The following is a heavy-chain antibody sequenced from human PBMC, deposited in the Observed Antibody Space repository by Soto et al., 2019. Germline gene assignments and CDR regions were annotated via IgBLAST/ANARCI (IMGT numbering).Heavy chain of an antibody. Sequence: QVQLVQSGAEVKKPGASVKVSCKASGYTFTSYGISWVRQAPGQGLEWMGWISAYNGNTNYAQKLQGRVTMTTDTSTSAAYMELRSLRSDDTAVYYCARDDDDFWSGYSHFDYWGQGTLVTVSS. D-gene: IGHD3-3*01. V-gene: IGHV1-18*01. CDR1: GYTFTSYG. CDR2: ISAYNGNT. CDR3: ARDDDDFWSGYSHFDY. J-gene: IGHJ4*02.